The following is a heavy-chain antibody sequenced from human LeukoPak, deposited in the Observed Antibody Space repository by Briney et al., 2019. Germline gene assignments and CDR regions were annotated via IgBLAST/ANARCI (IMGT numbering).Heavy chain of an antibody. V-gene: IGHV3-66*01. J-gene: IGHJ3*02. D-gene: IGHD5-24*01. Sequence: PGGSLRLSCAASGFTVNGNYMSWVRLAPGKGLEWVSVIYSGGSTDYADSVKGRFTISRDNSKNMLYLQMDNLRAEDKGVYYCARRAVEMPTIRAFDIWGQGTMVTVSS. CDR1: GFTVNGNY. CDR3: ARRAVEMPTIRAFDI. CDR2: IYSGGST.